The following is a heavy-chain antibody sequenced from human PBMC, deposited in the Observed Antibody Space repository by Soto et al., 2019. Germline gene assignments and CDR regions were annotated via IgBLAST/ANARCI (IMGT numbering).Heavy chain of an antibody. CDR1: GFTFSSYA. CDR2: ISGSGGST. CDR3: AKVYYDFWSGPQPNWFDP. V-gene: IGHV3-23*01. D-gene: IGHD3-3*01. J-gene: IGHJ5*02. Sequence: GESLKISCAASGFTFSSYAMSWVRQAPGKGLEWVSAISGSGGSTYYADSVKGRFTISRDNSKNTLYLQMNSLRAEDTAVYYCAKVYYDFWSGPQPNWFDPWGQGTLVTVSS.